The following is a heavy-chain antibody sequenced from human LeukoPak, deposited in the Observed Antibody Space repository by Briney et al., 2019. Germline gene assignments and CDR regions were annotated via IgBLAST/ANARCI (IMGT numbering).Heavy chain of an antibody. Sequence: SETLSLTCTVSGGSISSYYWSWIRQPPGKGLEWIGYIYYSGSTNYNPSLKSRVTISVDTSKNQFSLKLSSVTAADTAVYHCAREYGGNSRHAFDIWGQGTMVTVSS. CDR2: IYYSGST. V-gene: IGHV4-59*01. J-gene: IGHJ3*02. D-gene: IGHD4-23*01. CDR1: GGSISSYY. CDR3: AREYGGNSRHAFDI.